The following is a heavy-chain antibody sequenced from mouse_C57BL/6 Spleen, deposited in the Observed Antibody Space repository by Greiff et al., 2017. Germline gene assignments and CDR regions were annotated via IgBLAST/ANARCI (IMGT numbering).Heavy chain of an antibody. Sequence: DVKLVESGGGLVKPGGSLKLSCAASGFTFSSYAMSWVRQTPEKRLEWVATISDGGSYTYYPDNVKGRFTISRDNAKNNLYLQMSHLKSEDTAMYYCARDGYSTGTWFAYWGQGTLVTVSA. CDR3: ARDGYSTGTWFAY. CDR1: GFTFSSYA. J-gene: IGHJ3*01. CDR2: ISDGGSYT. V-gene: IGHV5-4*01. D-gene: IGHD2-3*01.